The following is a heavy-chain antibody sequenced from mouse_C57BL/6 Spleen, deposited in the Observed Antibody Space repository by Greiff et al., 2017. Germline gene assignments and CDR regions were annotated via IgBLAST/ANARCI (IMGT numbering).Heavy chain of an antibody. Sequence: EVQRVESGGGLVKPGGSLKLSCAASGFTFSSYAMSWVRQTPEKRLEWVATISDGGSYTYYPDNVKGRFTISRDNAKNNLYLQMSHLKSEDTAMYYCARGNYDYEGWYFDVWGTGTTVTVSS. J-gene: IGHJ1*03. CDR3: ARGNYDYEGWYFDV. CDR1: GFTFSSYA. V-gene: IGHV5-4*01. D-gene: IGHD2-4*01. CDR2: ISDGGSYT.